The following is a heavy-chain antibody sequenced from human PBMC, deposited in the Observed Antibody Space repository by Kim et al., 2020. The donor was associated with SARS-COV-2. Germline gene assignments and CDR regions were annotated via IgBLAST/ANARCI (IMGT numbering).Heavy chain of an antibody. Sequence: GGSLRLSCAASGFTFSSYDMHWVRQVTGKGLEWVSVIGTAGETYYAGSVKGRFTISRETAKNSLHLQMNSLRVGDTAVYYCARGMAAVGTYRPYYSMDLWGQGTTVTVSS. CDR2: IGTAGET. CDR1: GFTFSSYD. D-gene: IGHD6-13*01. V-gene: IGHV3-13*04. CDR3: ARGMAAVGTYRPYYSMDL. J-gene: IGHJ6*02.